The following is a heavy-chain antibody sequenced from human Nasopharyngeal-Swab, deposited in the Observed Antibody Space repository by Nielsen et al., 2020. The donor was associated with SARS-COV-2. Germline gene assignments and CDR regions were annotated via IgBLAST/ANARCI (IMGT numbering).Heavy chain of an antibody. Sequence: GESLKISCAASGFTFSSYSMNWVRQAPGKGLEWVSYISSSSSTIYYADSVKGRFTISRDNAKNSLYLQMNSLRAEDTAVCYCARDWHGPFDYWGQGTLVTVSS. D-gene: IGHD5-24*01. CDR1: GFTFSSYS. CDR3: ARDWHGPFDY. V-gene: IGHV3-48*01. J-gene: IGHJ4*02. CDR2: ISSSSSTI.